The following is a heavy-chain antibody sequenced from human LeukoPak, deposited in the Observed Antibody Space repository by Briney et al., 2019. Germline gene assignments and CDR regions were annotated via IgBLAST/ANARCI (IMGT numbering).Heavy chain of an antibody. CDR3: ARARWGTVDY. CDR2: ISSDGSGK. CDR1: GFTFSSYG. Sequence: GGSLRLSCTTTGFTFSSYGMHWVRQAPGKGLEWVAVISSDGSGKHSAESVKGRFTISRDNPKNSLYLQMNSLRAEDTAVYYCARARWGTVDYWGQGTLVTVSS. D-gene: IGHD3-16*01. J-gene: IGHJ4*02. V-gene: IGHV3-30*03.